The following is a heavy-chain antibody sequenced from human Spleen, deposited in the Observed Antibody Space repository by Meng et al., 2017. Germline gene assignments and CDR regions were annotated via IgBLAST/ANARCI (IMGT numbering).Heavy chain of an antibody. CDR3: ASSYGDYLYLDY. V-gene: IGHV1-2*02. Sequence: QVQLXXSGXXXKNXXASGXXSCKASGYXXXGXYXXWVRQAPXQGLEWMGWINPNSGGTNYAQKFQGRVTMTRDTSISTAYMELSRLRFDDTAVYYCASSYGDYLYLDYWGQGTLVTVSS. CDR2: INPNSGGT. J-gene: IGHJ4*02. D-gene: IGHD4-17*01. CDR1: GYXXXGXY.